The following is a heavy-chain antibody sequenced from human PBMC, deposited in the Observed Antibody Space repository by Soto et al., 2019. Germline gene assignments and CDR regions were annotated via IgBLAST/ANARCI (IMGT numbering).Heavy chain of an antibody. Sequence: ETLSLTGTVSGGAISPYFWSGSRQPAGGRREWIGRIKVTGTTNYNPSLKSRVTVARDTSRTQFSLRLTSVTAAAAAVFYCSREGCYFDSSGSGVYHYYCVDVWGQGTTVTVSS. CDR1: GGAISPYF. CDR2: IKVTGTT. V-gene: IGHV4-4*07. D-gene: IGHD3-22*01. J-gene: IGHJ6*02. CDR3: SREGCYFDSSGSGVYHYYCVDV.